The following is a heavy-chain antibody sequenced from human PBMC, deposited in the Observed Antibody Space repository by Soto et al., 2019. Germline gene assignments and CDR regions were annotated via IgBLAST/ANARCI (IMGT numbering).Heavy chain of an antibody. CDR2: ISSSSSTI. CDR1: GFTFSSYA. CDR3: ARDLYYDILTGYPYYYGMDV. V-gene: IGHV3-48*02. D-gene: IGHD3-9*01. Sequence: GGSLRLSCAASGFTFSSYAMHWVRQAPGKGLEWVSYISSSSSTIYYADSVKGRFTISRDNAKNSLYLQMNSLRDEDTAVYYCARDLYYDILTGYPYYYGMDVWGQGTTVTVSS. J-gene: IGHJ6*02.